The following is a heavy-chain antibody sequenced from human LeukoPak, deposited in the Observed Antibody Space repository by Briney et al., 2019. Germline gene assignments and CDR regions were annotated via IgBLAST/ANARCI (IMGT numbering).Heavy chain of an antibody. CDR2: ISGSGGST. J-gene: IGHJ4*02. V-gene: IGHV3-23*01. D-gene: IGHD3-3*01. CDR1: GFTFSSYA. CDR3: AKHLAPHTIFGVAIPY. Sequence: PGGSLRLSCAASGFTFSSYAMSWLRQAPGKGLEWVSIISGSGGSTYYAGSVKVPFTLSRGNSKDTLYLQMNSLRAADTAIYYCAKHLAPHTIFGVAIPYWGQGTLVTVSS.